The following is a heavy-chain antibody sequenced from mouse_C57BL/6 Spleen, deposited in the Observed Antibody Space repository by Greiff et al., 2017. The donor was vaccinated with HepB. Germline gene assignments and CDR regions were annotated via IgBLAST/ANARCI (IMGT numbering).Heavy chain of an antibody. J-gene: IGHJ2*01. D-gene: IGHD5-1*01. CDR3: ARVYLYYFDY. V-gene: IGHV1-52*01. Sequence: QVQLKQPGAELVRPGSSVKLSCKASGYTFTSYWMHWVKQRPIQGLEWIGNIDPYDSETHYNQKFKDKATFTVDKSSSTSYMQRSSLTSEDSAVYYCARVYLYYFDYWGQGTTLTVSS. CDR2: IDPYDSET. CDR1: GYTFTSYW.